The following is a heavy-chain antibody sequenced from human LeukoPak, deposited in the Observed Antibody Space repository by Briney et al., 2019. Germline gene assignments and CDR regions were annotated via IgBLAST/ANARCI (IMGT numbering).Heavy chain of an antibody. CDR3: AEVLGIAAAGTPYYFDY. CDR2: ISGSGGST. V-gene: IGHV3-23*01. D-gene: IGHD6-13*01. CDR1: GFTFSSYA. J-gene: IGHJ4*02. Sequence: GGSLRLSCAASGFTFSSYAMSWVRQAPGKGLEWVSAISGSGGSTYYADSVKGRFTISRDNSKNTLYLQMNSLRAEDTAVYYCAEVLGIAAAGTPYYFDYWGQGTLVTVSS.